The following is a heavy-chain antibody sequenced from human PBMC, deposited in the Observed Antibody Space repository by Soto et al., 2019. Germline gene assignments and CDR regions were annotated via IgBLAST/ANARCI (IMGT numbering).Heavy chain of an antibody. CDR2: VKRKSIGETI. Sequence: EVQLLESGGGLVEPGGPLGVSWAVPGIIFSDPGWIWVRQLPEEGLEWVGRVKRKSIGETIDYAAPVKGRFTISRDDSENTLYLEMNSLKIEDTAVYYCTADLVGLSRIIDYWGQGTLVTVSS. CDR3: TADLVGLSRIIDY. D-gene: IGHD2-2*01. J-gene: IGHJ4*02. CDR1: GIIFSDPG. V-gene: IGHV3-15*01.